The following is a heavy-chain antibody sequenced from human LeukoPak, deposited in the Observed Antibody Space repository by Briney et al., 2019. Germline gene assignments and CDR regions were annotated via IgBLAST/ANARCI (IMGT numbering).Heavy chain of an antibody. CDR1: GFTFSNYA. CDR2: ISSRGDST. D-gene: IGHD3-22*01. CDR3: ARGYDSSGYYHYYFDY. V-gene: IGHV3-23*01. J-gene: IGHJ4*02. Sequence: GGSLRLSCAASGFTFSNYAMSWVRQVPGRGLEWVSTISSRGDSTYDADSVKGRFTISRDNSKNTLYLQMNSLRAEDTAVYYCARGYDSSGYYHYYFDYWGQGTLVTVSS.